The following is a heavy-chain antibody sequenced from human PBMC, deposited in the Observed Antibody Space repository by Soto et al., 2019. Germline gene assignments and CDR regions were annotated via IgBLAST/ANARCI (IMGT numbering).Heavy chain of an antibody. CDR2: IWYDGSNK. J-gene: IGHJ4*02. Sequence: QVQLVESGGGVVQPGRSLRLSCAASGFTFSSYGMHWVRQAPGKGLEWVAVIWYDGSNKYYADSVKGRFTISRDNSKNTLYLQMNSLRAEDTAVYYCARDLRGSFDYWGQGTLVTVSS. CDR1: GFTFSSYG. D-gene: IGHD5-12*01. CDR3: ARDLRGSFDY. V-gene: IGHV3-33*01.